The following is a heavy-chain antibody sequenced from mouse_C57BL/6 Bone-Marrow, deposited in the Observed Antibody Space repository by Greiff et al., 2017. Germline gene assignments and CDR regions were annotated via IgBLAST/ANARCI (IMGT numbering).Heavy chain of an antibody. J-gene: IGHJ3*01. D-gene: IGHD2-4*01. CDR1: GFSLTSYP. CDR2: IWTGGGT. V-gene: IGHV2-9-1*01. CDR3: ARTYDYLAY. Sequence: VQRVESGPGLVAPSQSLSITCTVSGFSLTSYPISWVRQPPGKGLEWLGVIWTGGGTNYKSALKSRLSISKDNSKSQVFLKMNSLQTDDTARYYCARTYDYLAYWGQGTLVTVSA.